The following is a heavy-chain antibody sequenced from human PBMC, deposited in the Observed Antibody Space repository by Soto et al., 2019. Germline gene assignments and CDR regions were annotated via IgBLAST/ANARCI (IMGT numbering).Heavy chain of an antibody. CDR3: ARDSRYGTNGVCYTVGAFER. CDR2: ISYDGSNK. V-gene: IGHV3-30-3*01. CDR1: GFTFSSYA. D-gene: IGHD2-8*01. Sequence: GGSLRLSCAASGFTFSSYAMHWVRQAPGKGLEWVAVISYDGSNKYYADSVKGRFTISRDNSKNTLYLQMNSLRAEDTAVYYCARDSRYGTNGVCYTVGAFERRGQRTTVTVSS. J-gene: IGHJ6*02.